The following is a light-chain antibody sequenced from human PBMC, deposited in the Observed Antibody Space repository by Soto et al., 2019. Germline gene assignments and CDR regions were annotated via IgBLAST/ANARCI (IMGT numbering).Light chain of an antibody. Sequence: QSALTQPPSASGTPGQRVTIYCSGSSSNIGSNYAHWYRQLPGMAPTVLIYKNDQRPSSLPDRFSGSKSGTSASLAISGLRSEGEADYYCAAWDDSLSGLVFGGGTQLTVL. CDR2: KND. V-gene: IGLV1-47*01. J-gene: IGLJ2*01. CDR1: SSNIGSNY. CDR3: AAWDDSLSGLV.